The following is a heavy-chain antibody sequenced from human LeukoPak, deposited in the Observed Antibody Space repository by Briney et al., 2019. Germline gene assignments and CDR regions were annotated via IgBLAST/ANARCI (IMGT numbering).Heavy chain of an antibody. J-gene: IGHJ4*02. CDR1: GFTFSNYW. CDR3: ARDPSGWYDYHFDY. Sequence: GGSLRLSCAVSGFTFSNYWMSWVRQAPGKGLEWVANIQQDGSEKYYVDSVKGRFTISRDNAKNSLYLQMNSLRAEDTAVYYCARDPSGWYDYHFDYWAREVWSPSPQ. D-gene: IGHD6-19*01. CDR2: IQQDGSEK. V-gene: IGHV3-7*01.